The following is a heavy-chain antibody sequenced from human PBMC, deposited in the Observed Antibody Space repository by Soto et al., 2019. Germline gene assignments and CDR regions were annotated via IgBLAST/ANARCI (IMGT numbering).Heavy chain of an antibody. CDR3: ARGGVTMVRGVSYGMDV. D-gene: IGHD3-10*01. J-gene: IGHJ6*02. Sequence: QVQLVESGGGVVQPGRSLRLSCAASGFTFSSYAMHWVRQAPGKGLEWVAVISYDGSNKYYADSVKGRFTISRDNSKNTLYLQMNSLRAEDTAVYYWARGGVTMVRGVSYGMDVWGQGTTVTVSS. CDR2: ISYDGSNK. V-gene: IGHV3-30-3*01. CDR1: GFTFSSYA.